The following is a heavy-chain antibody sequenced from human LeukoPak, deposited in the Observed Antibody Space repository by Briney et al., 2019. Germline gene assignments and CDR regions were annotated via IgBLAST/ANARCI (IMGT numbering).Heavy chain of an antibody. V-gene: IGHV3-15*01. CDR1: GFTFSNAW. J-gene: IGHJ4*02. CDR3: ITDRDYYDSSGYHLYRVTGGY. CDR2: TKGKTDGGTT. Sequence: GGSLRLSCAASGFTFSNAWMSWVRQAPGKGLEWVGRTKGKTDGGTTDYAAPVKGRFTISRDDSKNTVYLQMNSLKTEDTAVYYCITDRDYYDSSGYHLYRVTGGYWGQGTLVTVSS. D-gene: IGHD3-22*01.